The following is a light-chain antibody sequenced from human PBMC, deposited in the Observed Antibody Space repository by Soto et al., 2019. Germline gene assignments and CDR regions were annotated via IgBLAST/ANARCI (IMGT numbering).Light chain of an antibody. CDR2: ENN. Sequence: QSVLTQPPSVSEAPGQRVTISCTGSSSNIGAGYEAHWYQQVPGTAPKLLIYENNNRPSGVPDRCSGSKSGTSASLAITGLQAEDEAEYYCQSYDSSLSGDVFGTGTKVTVL. V-gene: IGLV1-40*01. CDR3: QSYDSSLSGDV. CDR1: SSNIGAGYE. J-gene: IGLJ1*01.